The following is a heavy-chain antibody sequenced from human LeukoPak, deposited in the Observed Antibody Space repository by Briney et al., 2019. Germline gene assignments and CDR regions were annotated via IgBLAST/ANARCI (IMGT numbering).Heavy chain of an antibody. CDR1: GGSISSSNW. CDR3: ALNFDY. Sequence: SETLSLTCAVSGGSISSSNWWSWVRQPPGKGLEWIGHIYASGSTNYNPSLKSLVTISVDTSKNQFSLKLNSVTAADTAVYFCALNFDYWGQGALVTVSS. CDR2: IYASGST. J-gene: IGHJ4*02. V-gene: IGHV4-4*02.